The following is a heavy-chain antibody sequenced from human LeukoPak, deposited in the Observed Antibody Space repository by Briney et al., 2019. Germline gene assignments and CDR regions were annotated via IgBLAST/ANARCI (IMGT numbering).Heavy chain of an antibody. J-gene: IGHJ4*02. D-gene: IGHD3-22*01. CDR1: GYTFTSYG. V-gene: IGHV1-18*01. CDR3: ARDHYYDSSGSGGY. CDR2: ISAYNGNT. Sequence: ASVKVSCTASGYTFTSYGISWVRQAPGQGLEWMGWISAYNGNTNYAQKLQGRVTMTTDTSTSTAYMELRSLRSDDTAVYYCARDHYYDSSGSGGYWGQGTLVTVSS.